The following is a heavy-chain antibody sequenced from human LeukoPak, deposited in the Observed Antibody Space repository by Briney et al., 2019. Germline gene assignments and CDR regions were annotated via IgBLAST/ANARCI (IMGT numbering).Heavy chain of an antibody. V-gene: IGHV1-69*06. CDR1: GGTFSSYA. Sequence: GSSVKVSCKASGGTFSSYAISWGRQAPGQGLELVGGIIPIFGTANYAQKFQGRVTITADKSTSTAYMELSSLRSEDTAVYYRARDLPRDYYYGMDVWGKGTTVTVSS. J-gene: IGHJ6*04. CDR2: IIPIFGTA. CDR3: ARDLPRDYYYGMDV.